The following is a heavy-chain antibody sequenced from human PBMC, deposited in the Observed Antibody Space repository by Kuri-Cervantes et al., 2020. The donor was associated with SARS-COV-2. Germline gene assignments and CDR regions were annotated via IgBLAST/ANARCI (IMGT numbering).Heavy chain of an antibody. V-gene: IGHV4-4*08. CDR2: IYTSGST. CDR1: GGSITSSY. J-gene: IGHJ4*02. D-gene: IGHD3-22*01. CDR3: ARDLAYDSSGYAFDY. Sequence: GSLRLSCSVSGGSITSSYWSWLRQPPGKGLEWIGRIYTSGSTNYNPSLKSRVTISVDTSKNQFSLKLSSVTAADTAVYYCARDLAYDSSGYAFDYWGQGTLVTVSS.